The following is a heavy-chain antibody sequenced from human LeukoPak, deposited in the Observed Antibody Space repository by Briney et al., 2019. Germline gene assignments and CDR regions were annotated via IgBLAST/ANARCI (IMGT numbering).Heavy chain of an antibody. Sequence: GGSLRLSCAASGCTFSDYYMSWIRQAPGKGLEWVSYISSSGSTIYYADSVKVRFTISRDNAKNSLYLQMNSLRAEDTAVYYCARDKYYARASYGMDVWGQGTTVTVSS. J-gene: IGHJ6*02. D-gene: IGHD1-26*01. CDR3: ARDKYYARASYGMDV. CDR2: ISSSGSTI. CDR1: GCTFSDYY. V-gene: IGHV3-11*01.